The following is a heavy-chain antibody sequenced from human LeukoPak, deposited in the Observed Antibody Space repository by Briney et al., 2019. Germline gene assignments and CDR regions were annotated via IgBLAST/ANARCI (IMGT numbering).Heavy chain of an antibody. CDR1: GFTFSDYY. Sequence: GGSLRLSCAASGFTFSDYYMSWIRQAPGKGLEWVSYISSSGSTIYYADSVKGRFTISRDNAKNSLYLQMNSLRAEDTAVYYCAGQSNYYDSSGRGHWGQGTLVTVSS. CDR2: ISSSGSTI. J-gene: IGHJ4*02. CDR3: AGQSNYYDSSGRGH. V-gene: IGHV3-11*01. D-gene: IGHD3-22*01.